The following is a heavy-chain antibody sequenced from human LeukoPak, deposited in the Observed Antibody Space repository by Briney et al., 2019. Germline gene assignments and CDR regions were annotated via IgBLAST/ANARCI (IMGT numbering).Heavy chain of an antibody. CDR2: ISHSGGA. J-gene: IGHJ3*01. Sequence: SETLSLTCTASDGALSGYYWTWIRQSPGKGLEWIGDISHSGGANYNPSLKSRITISLDTSKNQFSLKLTSVTAADTAVYYCAIDTYYISGSYAYDLWGQGTMVTVSS. D-gene: IGHD3-10*01. CDR1: DGALSGYY. V-gene: IGHV4-34*01. CDR3: AIDTYYISGSYAYDL.